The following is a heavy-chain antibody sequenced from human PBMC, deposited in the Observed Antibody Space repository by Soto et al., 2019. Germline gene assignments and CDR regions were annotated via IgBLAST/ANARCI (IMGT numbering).Heavy chain of an antibody. CDR2: IYYSGST. D-gene: IGHD2-15*01. V-gene: IGHV4-61*01. J-gene: IGHJ5*02. CDR3: ASALYCSGGSCSFDP. CDR1: GGSVSSGYYY. Sequence: SETLSLTCTVSGGSVSSGYYYWSWIRQPPGKGLEWIGFIYYSGSTNYNPSLKSRVTISLDTSKNQFSLKLSSVTAADTAVYYCASALYCSGGSCSFDPWGQGTLVTVS.